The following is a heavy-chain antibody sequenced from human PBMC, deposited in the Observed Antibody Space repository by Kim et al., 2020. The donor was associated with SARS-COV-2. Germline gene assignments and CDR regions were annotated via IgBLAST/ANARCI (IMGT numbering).Heavy chain of an antibody. J-gene: IGHJ6*02. D-gene: IGHD3-10*01. Sequence: NSLKGRFTISRDNAKNSLYLQMNSRRAEDTAVYYCAVALVRDENYGMDVWGQGTTVTVSS. CDR3: AVALVRDENYGMDV. V-gene: IGHV3-21*01.